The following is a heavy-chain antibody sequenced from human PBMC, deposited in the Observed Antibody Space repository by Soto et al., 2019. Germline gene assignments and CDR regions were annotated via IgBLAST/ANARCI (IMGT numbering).Heavy chain of an antibody. D-gene: IGHD1-26*01. Sequence: PSETLSLTCAVYGGSFSGYYWSWIRQPPGKGLEWIGEINHSGSTNYNPSLKSRVTISVDTSKNQFSLKLSSVTAADTAVYYCATRIVGATEFGPPWRNWFDPWGQGTLVTVSS. J-gene: IGHJ5*02. CDR1: GGSFSGYY. CDR3: ATRIVGATEFGPPWRNWFDP. V-gene: IGHV4-34*01. CDR2: INHSGST.